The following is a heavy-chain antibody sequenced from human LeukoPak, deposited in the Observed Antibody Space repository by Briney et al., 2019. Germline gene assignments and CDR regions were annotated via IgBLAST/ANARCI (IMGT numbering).Heavy chain of an antibody. Sequence: GGSLRLSCAASGFTFSSYAMSWVRQTPGKGLEWVSSISSSGRNTYYADSVKGRFTISRDNSKNTLYLQMNSLRAEDTAVYYCAKANPVDYWGQGTLVTVSS. CDR2: ISSSGRNT. J-gene: IGHJ4*02. CDR1: GFTFSSYA. V-gene: IGHV3-23*01. CDR3: AKANPVDY.